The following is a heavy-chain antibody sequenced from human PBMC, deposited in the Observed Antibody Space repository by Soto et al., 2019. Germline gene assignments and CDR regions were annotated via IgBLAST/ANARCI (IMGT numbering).Heavy chain of an antibody. CDR1: GGSISSYY. V-gene: IGHV4-59*01. J-gene: IGHJ6*02. Sequence: QVQLQESGPGLVKPSETLSLTCTVSGGSISSYYWSWIRQPPGKGLEWIGYIYYSGSTNYNPSLKSRVNISVDXSXNXXSLKLSSVTAADTAVYYCAREGVSSSWYNYYGMDVWGQGTTVTVSS. CDR3: AREGVSSSWYNYYGMDV. D-gene: IGHD6-13*01. CDR2: IYYSGST.